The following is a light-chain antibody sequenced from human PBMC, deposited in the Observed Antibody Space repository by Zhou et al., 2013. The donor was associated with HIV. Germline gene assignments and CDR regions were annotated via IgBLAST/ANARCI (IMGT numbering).Light chain of an antibody. J-gene: IGKJ5*01. CDR1: QSVTYSY. CDR3: QQRSSWPIT. V-gene: IGKV3D-20*02. CDR2: GAF. Sequence: EIVLTQSPGTLSLSPGERAALSCRASQSVTYSYLAWYQQKLGQAPRLLIFGAFRRATGIPDRFSGSGSGRDFTLTISSLEPEDFVHYYCQQRSSWPITFGQGTRLEIK.